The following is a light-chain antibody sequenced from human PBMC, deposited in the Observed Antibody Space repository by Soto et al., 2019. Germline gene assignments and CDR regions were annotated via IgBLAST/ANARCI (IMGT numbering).Light chain of an antibody. V-gene: IGLV2-14*01. CDR3: ASYTSSSTSVI. J-gene: IGLJ2*01. CDR2: EVS. Sequence: QSALTQPASVSGSPGQSITISCTGTGSDVGGYKYVSWYQQHPDKAPKLIIFEVSNRPSGISSRFSGSKSGNTASLTISGLQAEDEADYYCASYTSSSTSVIFGRGTKVTV. CDR1: GSDVGGYKY.